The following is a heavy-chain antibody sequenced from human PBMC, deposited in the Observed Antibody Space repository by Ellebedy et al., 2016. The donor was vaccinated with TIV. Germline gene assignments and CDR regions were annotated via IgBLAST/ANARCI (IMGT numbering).Heavy chain of an antibody. CDR1: GYSFTSYW. CDR2: IYSGDSST. Sequence: GGSLRLSCEGSGYSFTSYWIGWVRQMPGKGLEWMGIIYSGDSSTRYNPSFQGQVTVSVDTSINSAYLQWNSLKASDSAMYYCARLARGGRTTSAAYFDFWGQGTLVTVSS. V-gene: IGHV5-51*01. J-gene: IGHJ4*02. D-gene: IGHD2-2*01. CDR3: ARLARGGRTTSAAYFDF.